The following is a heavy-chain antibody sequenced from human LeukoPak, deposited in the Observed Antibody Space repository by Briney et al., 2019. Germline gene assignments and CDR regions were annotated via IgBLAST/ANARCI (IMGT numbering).Heavy chain of an antibody. D-gene: IGHD2/OR15-2a*01. V-gene: IGHV4-39*01. J-gene: IGHJ4*02. CDR3: ARHAILKYGYSDY. CDR2: IYYSGST. CDR1: GGSISSSSYY. Sequence: PSETLSLTCTVSGGSISSSSYYWGWIRQPPGKGLEWIGSIYYSGSTYYNPSLKSRVTISVDTSKNQFSLKLSSVTAADTAVYYCARHAILKYGYSDYWGQGTLVTVSS.